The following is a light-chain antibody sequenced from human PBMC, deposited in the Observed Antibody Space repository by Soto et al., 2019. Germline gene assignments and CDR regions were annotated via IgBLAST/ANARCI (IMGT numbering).Light chain of an antibody. Sequence: DIQMTQSPSSLSASVGDRVTITCRASQSISSYLNWYRQKPGKAPKLLIYAASSLQSGVPSRFSGSGSGTDFTLTITSLQTEDFATYYCQQSYSTPITFGQGTRLEIK. CDR2: AAS. CDR1: QSISSY. V-gene: IGKV1-39*01. J-gene: IGKJ5*01. CDR3: QQSYSTPIT.